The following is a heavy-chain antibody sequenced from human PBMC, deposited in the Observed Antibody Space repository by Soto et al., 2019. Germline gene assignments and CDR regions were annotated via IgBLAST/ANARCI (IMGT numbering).Heavy chain of an antibody. V-gene: IGHV3-53*01. D-gene: IGHD6-19*01. J-gene: IGHJ5*02. CDR1: GFIGSTYH. CDR2: IYSGGGI. CDR3: ARDWALSGGSGRSGGWFDP. Sequence: EVQLVESGGGLVQPGGSLRLSCAGSGFIGSTYHMSWVRQTPGKGLEWVSGIYSGGGIYYSDSVRGRFTISIDDSKNTLYLQMNSLRVEDTAVYYCARDWALSGGSGRSGGWFDPWGQGTLVTVSS.